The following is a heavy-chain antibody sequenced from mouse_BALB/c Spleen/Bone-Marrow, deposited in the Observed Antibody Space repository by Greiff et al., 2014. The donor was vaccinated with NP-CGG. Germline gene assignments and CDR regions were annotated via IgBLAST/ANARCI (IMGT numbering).Heavy chain of an antibody. V-gene: IGHV5-4*02. CDR2: ISDGGSYT. J-gene: IGHJ3*01. CDR3: ARDGDYKYAWFAY. CDR1: GFTFSDYY. D-gene: IGHD2-14*01. Sequence: EVKLVESGGDLVKPGGSLKLFCAASGFTFSDYYMYWVRQTPEKRLEWVATISDGGSYTYYPDSVKGRFTISRDNAKNNLYLHMSSLKSEDTAMYYCARDGDYKYAWFAYWGQGTLVTVSA.